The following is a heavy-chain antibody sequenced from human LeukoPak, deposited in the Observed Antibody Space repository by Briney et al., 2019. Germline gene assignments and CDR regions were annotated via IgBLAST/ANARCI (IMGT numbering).Heavy chain of an antibody. V-gene: IGHV4-39*01. Sequence: SETLSLTCTVSGGSVSSSGYYWGWIRQPPGKGPEWIGSIFYSGSTYYNPSLKSRVTISVDASNNQFSLKLSSVTAADTAVYYCARGSYYYVSGNYYKTPPDYWGQGTLVTVSS. CDR3: ARGSYYYVSGNYYKTPPDY. D-gene: IGHD3-10*01. CDR1: GGSVSSSGYY. J-gene: IGHJ4*02. CDR2: IFYSGST.